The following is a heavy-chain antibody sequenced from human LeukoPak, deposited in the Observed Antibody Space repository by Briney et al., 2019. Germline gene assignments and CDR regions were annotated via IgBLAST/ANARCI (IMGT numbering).Heavy chain of an antibody. CDR2: INPNSGGT. Sequence: ASVKVSCKASGYTFTDYYIHWVRRAPGQGLEWMGWINPNSGGTNYAQKFQVRVTMTKDTSIRAAYMELSRLRSDDTAVYYCARANCGGDCPFNYRGQGTQVTVSS. J-gene: IGHJ4*02. D-gene: IGHD2-21*02. CDR3: ARANCGGDCPFNY. CDR1: GYTFTDYY. V-gene: IGHV1-2*02.